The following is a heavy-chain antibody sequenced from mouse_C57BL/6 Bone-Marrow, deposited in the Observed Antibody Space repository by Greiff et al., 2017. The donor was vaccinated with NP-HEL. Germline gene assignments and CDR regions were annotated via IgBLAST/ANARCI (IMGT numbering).Heavy chain of an antibody. Sequence: VQLQQSGAELVRPGTSVKVSCKASGYAFTNYLIEWVKQRPGQGLEWIGVINPGSGGTNYNEKFKGKATLTADKSSSTAYMQLSSLTSEDSAVYFCARCRFITTGGVDYWGQGTTLTVSS. CDR2: INPGSGGT. D-gene: IGHD1-1*01. CDR1: GYAFTNYL. CDR3: ARCRFITTGGVDY. J-gene: IGHJ2*01. V-gene: IGHV1-54*01.